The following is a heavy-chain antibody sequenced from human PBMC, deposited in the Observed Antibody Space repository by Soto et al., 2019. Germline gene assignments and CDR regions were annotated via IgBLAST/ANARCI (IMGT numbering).Heavy chain of an antibody. Sequence: SETLSLTCTVSGGSISSYYWSWIRQPPGKGLEWIGYIYYSGSTNYNPSLKSRVTISVDTSKNQFSLKLSSVTAADTAVYYCASNQFVRDYYYMDVWGKGTTVTVSS. CDR2: IYYSGST. V-gene: IGHV4-59*01. CDR3: ASNQFVRDYYYMDV. CDR1: GGSISSYY. D-gene: IGHD6-6*01. J-gene: IGHJ6*03.